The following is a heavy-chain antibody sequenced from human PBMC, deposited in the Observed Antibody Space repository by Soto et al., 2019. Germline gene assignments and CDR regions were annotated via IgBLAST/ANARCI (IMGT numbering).Heavy chain of an antibody. V-gene: IGHV3-21*01. CDR3: ARELGAPEDIVVVPAVQPGGGARYYYYYMDV. D-gene: IGHD2-2*01. CDR2: ISSSSSYI. Sequence: GGSLRLSCAASGFTFSSYSMNWVRQAPGKGLEWVSSISSSSSYIYYADSVKGRFTISRDNAKNSLYLQMNSLRAEDTAVYDWARELGAPEDIVVVPAVQPGGGARYYYYYMDVWGKGTTVTVSS. CDR1: GFTFSSYS. J-gene: IGHJ6*03.